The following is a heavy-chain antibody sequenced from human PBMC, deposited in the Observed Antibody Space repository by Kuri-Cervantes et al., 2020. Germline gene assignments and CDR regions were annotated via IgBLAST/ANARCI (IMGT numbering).Heavy chain of an antibody. CDR3: AKGPRSGNFPDYYYYYMDV. D-gene: IGHD1-26*01. J-gene: IGHJ6*03. CDR2: ISSTSGYI. CDR1: GFTFSSYT. Sequence: GGSLRLSCAAPGFTFSSYTMNWVRQSPGKGLEWISSISSTSGYIYYADSVKGRFTISRDISKSKLYLQMHNLRPEDTAVYYCAKGPRSGNFPDYYYYYMDVWGKGTTVTVSS. V-gene: IGHV3-21*01.